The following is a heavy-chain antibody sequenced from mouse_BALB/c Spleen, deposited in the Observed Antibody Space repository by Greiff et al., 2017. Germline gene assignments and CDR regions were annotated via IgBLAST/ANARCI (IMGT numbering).Heavy chain of an antibody. D-gene: IGHD1-2*01. V-gene: IGHV1-39*01. Sequence: EVQLQQSGPELEKPGASVKISCKASGYSFTGYNMNWVKQSNGKSLEWIGNIDPYYGCPSYNQKFKGKATLTVDKSSSTAYMQLKSLTSEDSAVYYCARKGTTATGAMDYWGQGTSVTVSS. J-gene: IGHJ4*01. CDR2: IDPYYGCP. CDR3: ARKGTTATGAMDY. CDR1: GYSFTGYN.